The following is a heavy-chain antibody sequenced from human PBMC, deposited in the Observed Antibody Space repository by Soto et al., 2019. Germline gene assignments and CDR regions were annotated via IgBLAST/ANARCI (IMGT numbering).Heavy chain of an antibody. J-gene: IGHJ6*02. CDR1: GYTFTSYY. D-gene: IGHD1-7*01. CDR2: INPSGGST. V-gene: IGHV1-46*01. CDR3: AREIGTDCSMHV. Sequence: ASVKVSCKASGYTFTSYYMHWVRQAPGQGLEWMGIINPSGGSTSYAQKFQGRVTMTRETSTSTVYMELSSLRSEDTAVYYCAREIGTDCSMHVSGQATTVTVYS.